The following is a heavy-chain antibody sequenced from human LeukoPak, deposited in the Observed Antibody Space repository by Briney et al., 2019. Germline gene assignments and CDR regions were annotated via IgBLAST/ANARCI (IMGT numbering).Heavy chain of an antibody. CDR2: ISSSSSYI. D-gene: IGHD6-13*01. CDR3: AGARYSSSWPLPLPVN. CDR1: GFTFSSYE. V-gene: IGHV3-21*01. J-gene: IGHJ1*01. Sequence: GGSLRLSCAASGFTFSSYEMNWVRQAPGKGLEWVSSISSSSSYIYYADSVKGRFTISRDNAKNSLYLQMNSLRAEDTAVYYCAGARYSSSWPLPLPVNWGQGTLVTVSS.